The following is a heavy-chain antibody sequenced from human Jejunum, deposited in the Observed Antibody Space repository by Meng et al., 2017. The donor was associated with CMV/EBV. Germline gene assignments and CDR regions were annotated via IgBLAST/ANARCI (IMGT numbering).Heavy chain of an antibody. CDR2: IYSSGHT. CDR1: TYY. D-gene: IGHD1-26*01. CDR3: ASDRPFSGTYLTDAFNV. V-gene: IGHV4-39*07. Sequence: TYYWGWVRQSPGKGLEYIGSIYSSGHTHYNPALQSRVFISIDTSKNQFSLTLTSVTAADTALYYCASDRPFSGTYLTDAFNVWGPGTMVTVSS. J-gene: IGHJ3*01.